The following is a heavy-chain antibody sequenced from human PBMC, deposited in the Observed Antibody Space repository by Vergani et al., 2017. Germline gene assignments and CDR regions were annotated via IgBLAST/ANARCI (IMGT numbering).Heavy chain of an antibody. D-gene: IGHD6-13*01. V-gene: IGHV4-31*03. CDR3: ARDGVAAAGTRGGDAFDI. CDR1: GGSLSSGGYY. J-gene: IGHJ3*02. CDR2: IYYSGST. Sequence: QVQLQESGPGLVKPSQTLSLTCTVSGGSLSSGGYYWSWIRQHPGKGLEWIGYIYYSGSTYYNPSLKSRVTISVDTSKNQFSLKLSSVTAADTAGYYCARDGVAAAGTRGGDAFDIWGQGTMVTVSS.